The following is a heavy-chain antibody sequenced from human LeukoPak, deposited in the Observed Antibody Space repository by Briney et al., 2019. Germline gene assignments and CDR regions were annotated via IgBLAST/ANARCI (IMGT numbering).Heavy chain of an antibody. Sequence: GGSLRLSCAASGFTFSSYAMSWVRQAPGKGLEWVSAISGSGGSTYYADSVKGRFTISRDNSKNTLYLQMNSPRAEDTAVYYCAKDGLSGYNFDYWGQGTLVSVSS. V-gene: IGHV3-23*01. CDR2: ISGSGGST. D-gene: IGHD5-24*01. J-gene: IGHJ4*02. CDR3: AKDGLSGYNFDY. CDR1: GFTFSSYA.